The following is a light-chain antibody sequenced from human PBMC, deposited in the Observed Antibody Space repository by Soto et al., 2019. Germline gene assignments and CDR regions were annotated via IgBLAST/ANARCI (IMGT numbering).Light chain of an antibody. J-gene: IGKJ2*01. CDR1: QSIGRW. CDR2: DAS. V-gene: IGKV1-5*01. CDR3: QQYSGDSYT. Sequence: DIQMTQSPSTLSASVGDRVTITCRASQSIGRWLAWYQQRPGKAPKLLIYDASSLRSGVSSKFSGSGSGAEFTLTISGLQPEDFATYYCQQYSGDSYTFGQGTKLEIK.